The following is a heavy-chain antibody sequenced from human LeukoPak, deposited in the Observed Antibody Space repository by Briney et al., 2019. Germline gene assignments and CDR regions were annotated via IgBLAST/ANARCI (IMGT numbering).Heavy chain of an antibody. V-gene: IGHV3-53*01. J-gene: IGHJ6*03. CDR3: ARGTDSYYYYMDV. CDR2: IYGGGST. CDR1: GFTVSSNY. Sequence: PGGSLRLSCAASGFTVSSNYMSWVRQAPGKGLEWVSVIYGGGSTYYADSVRGRLTISRDNSKNTLFLQMNSLRAEDTAVYYCARGTDSYYYYMDVWGRGTTVTVSS. D-gene: IGHD2-8*02.